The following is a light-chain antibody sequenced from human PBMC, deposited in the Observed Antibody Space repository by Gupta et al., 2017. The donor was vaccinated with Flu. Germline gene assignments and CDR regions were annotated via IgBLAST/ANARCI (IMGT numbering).Light chain of an antibody. V-gene: IGLV3-10*01. CDR1: ASPKKY. CDR2: EDS. CDR3: YSRDSSGNHVV. Sequence: YGLTQPPSGPGSPGQTARITCSGDASPKKYAYWYQQKPGQAPVLGIYEDSNRPSGIPERFSGSSSGTTATLTITGAQGEDEADYYCYSRDSSGNHVVFGGGTKLTVL. J-gene: IGLJ3*02.